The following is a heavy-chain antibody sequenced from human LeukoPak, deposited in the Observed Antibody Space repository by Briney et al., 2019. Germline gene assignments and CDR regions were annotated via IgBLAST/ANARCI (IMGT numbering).Heavy chain of an antibody. Sequence: GESLKISCQGSGYSFTSYWIGWVRKMHGKGLEWMGIIYPGDSDTRYNPSFQGQVTISADKSISTAYLQWSSLKASDTAMYYCARRGNCGGDCSTVDYWGQGTLVTVSS. V-gene: IGHV5-51*01. CDR2: IYPGDSDT. CDR3: ARRGNCGGDCSTVDY. J-gene: IGHJ4*02. D-gene: IGHD2-21*02. CDR1: GYSFTSYW.